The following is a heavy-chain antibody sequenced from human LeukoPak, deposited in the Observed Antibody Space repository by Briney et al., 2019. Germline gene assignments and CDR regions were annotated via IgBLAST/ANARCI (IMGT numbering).Heavy chain of an antibody. V-gene: IGHV3-21*01. CDR2: ISSSSSYI. J-gene: IGHJ3*02. D-gene: IGHD5-18*01. CDR3: AREGGYSYGIDAFDI. CDR1: GFTFSSYS. Sequence: GGSLRLSCAASGFTFSSYSMNWARQAPGKGLEWVSSISSSSSYIYYADSVKGRFTISRDNAKNSLYLQMNSLRAEDTAVYYCAREGGYSYGIDAFDIWGQGTMVTVSS.